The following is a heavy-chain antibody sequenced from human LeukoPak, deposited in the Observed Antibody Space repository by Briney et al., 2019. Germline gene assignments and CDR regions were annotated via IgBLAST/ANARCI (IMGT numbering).Heavy chain of an antibody. V-gene: IGHV3-23*01. J-gene: IGHJ6*02. D-gene: IGHD5-12*01. CDR2: MNNGPGAT. Sequence: GGSLRLSCAASGVSFSTSPMSWVRQPPGKGLEWVSAMNNGPGATFYRDSVRGRFTISRDDSKSTLYLQMNSLRAADTGTYYCAKTHYDLLDVWGQGTTVTVSS. CDR3: AKTHYDLLDV. CDR1: GVSFSTSP.